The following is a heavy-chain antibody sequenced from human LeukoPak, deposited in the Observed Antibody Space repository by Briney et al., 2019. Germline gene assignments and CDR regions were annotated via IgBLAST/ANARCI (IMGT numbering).Heavy chain of an antibody. D-gene: IGHD6-13*01. CDR1: GFTFSNYE. Sequence: GGSLRLSCEASGFTFSNYEMNWVRQAPGKGLECVSYISSSGTTMYYADSVKGRFTISRDNAKNSLYLQMNSLRAEDTAVYYCARGGAAAGWCMDVWGQGTTVTVSS. V-gene: IGHV3-48*03. J-gene: IGHJ6*02. CDR2: ISSSGTTM. CDR3: ARGGAAAGWCMDV.